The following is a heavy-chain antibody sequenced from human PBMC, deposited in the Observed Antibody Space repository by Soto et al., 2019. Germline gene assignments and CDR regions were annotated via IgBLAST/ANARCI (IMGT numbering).Heavy chain of an antibody. Sequence: ASVKVSCKASGGTFSSYAISWVRQAPGQGLEWMGGIIPIFGTANYAQKFQGRVTITADESTSTAYMELSSLRSEDTAVYYCASVTNYDFWSGYYTTDAFDIWGQGTMVTVSS. D-gene: IGHD3-3*01. CDR3: ASVTNYDFWSGYYTTDAFDI. J-gene: IGHJ3*02. V-gene: IGHV1-69*13. CDR2: IIPIFGTA. CDR1: GGTFSSYA.